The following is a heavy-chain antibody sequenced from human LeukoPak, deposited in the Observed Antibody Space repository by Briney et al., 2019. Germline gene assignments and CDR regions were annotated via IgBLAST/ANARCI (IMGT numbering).Heavy chain of an antibody. J-gene: IGHJ5*02. CDR3: AKDRDMITFGGA. CDR2: ISGSGVST. D-gene: IGHD3-16*01. CDR1: GFTFSSYA. Sequence: GGSLRLSCAASGFTFSSYAMSWVRQAPGKGLEWVSAISGSGVSTYYADSVKGRFTISRDNSKNTLYLQMNSLRAEDTAVYYCAKDRDMITFGGAWGQGTLVTVSS. V-gene: IGHV3-23*01.